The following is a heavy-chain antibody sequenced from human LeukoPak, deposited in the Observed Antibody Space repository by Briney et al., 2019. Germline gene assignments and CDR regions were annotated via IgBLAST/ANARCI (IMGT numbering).Heavy chain of an antibody. D-gene: IGHD6-19*01. CDR3: TRHRIAVGNYYMDV. CDR2: IRSKANSYAT. V-gene: IGHV3-73*01. CDR1: GFTFSGSA. J-gene: IGHJ6*03. Sequence: GGSLRLSCAASGFTFSGSAMHWVRQASGKGLEWVGRIRSKANSYATAYAASVKGRFTISRDDSKNTAYLQMNSLKTEDTAVYYCTRHRIAVGNYYMDVWGKGTTVTVSS.